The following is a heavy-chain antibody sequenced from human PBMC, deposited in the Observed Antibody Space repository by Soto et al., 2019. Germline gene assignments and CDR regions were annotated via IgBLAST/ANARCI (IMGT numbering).Heavy chain of an antibody. CDR2: IYRSGST. CDR1: GDSVRNQY. J-gene: IGHJ6*02. Sequence: SETLSLTCTVSGDSVRNQYWSWIRRPPGRGLEWIGYIYRSGSTNYNPSLKSRVTISVDTSKNQFSLKLSSVTAADTAVYYCVCSVGYCSGGSCYRGRYYYGKDVWGQGTTVTVSS. D-gene: IGHD2-15*01. CDR3: VCSVGYCSGGSCYRGRYYYGKDV. V-gene: IGHV4-4*09.